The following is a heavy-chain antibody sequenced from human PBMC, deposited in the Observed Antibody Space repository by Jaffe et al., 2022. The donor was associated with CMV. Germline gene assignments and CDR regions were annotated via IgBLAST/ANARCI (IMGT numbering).Heavy chain of an antibody. CDR2: INPNSGGT. V-gene: IGHV1-2*02. CDR3: ARAQGGGTMIVVVTTGPRYYYGMDV. CDR1: GYTFTGYY. D-gene: IGHD3-22*01. J-gene: IGHJ6*02. Sequence: QVQLVQSGAEVKKPGASVKVSCKASGYTFTGYYMHWVRQAPGQGLEWMGWINPNSGGTNYAQKFQGRVTMTRDTSISTAYMELSRLRSDDTAVYYCARAQGGGTMIVVVTTGPRYYYGMDVWGQGTTVTVSS.